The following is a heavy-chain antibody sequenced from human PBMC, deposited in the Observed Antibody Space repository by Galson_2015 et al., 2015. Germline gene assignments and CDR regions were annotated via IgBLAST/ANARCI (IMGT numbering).Heavy chain of an antibody. Sequence: GYADSVKGRFTISRDDSKNTLYLQMNSLKTEDTAVYYCTTGGVAGTGVSGDAFDIWGQGTMVTVSS. D-gene: IGHD6-19*01. V-gene: IGHV3-15*01. CDR3: TTGGVAGTGVSGDAFDI. J-gene: IGHJ3*02.